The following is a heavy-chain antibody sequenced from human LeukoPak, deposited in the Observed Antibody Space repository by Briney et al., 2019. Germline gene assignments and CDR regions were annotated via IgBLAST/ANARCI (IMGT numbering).Heavy chain of an antibody. Sequence: ASVKVSCKASGYTFTSHAMNWVRQAPGQGLEWMGWINTNTGNPTYAQGFTGRFVFSLDTSVSTAYLQISSLKAEDTAVYYCARDFFPGYYYGSGMEAGMDVWGQGTTVTVSS. D-gene: IGHD3-10*01. J-gene: IGHJ6*02. V-gene: IGHV7-4-1*02. CDR1: GYTFTSHA. CDR3: ARDFFPGYYYGSGMEAGMDV. CDR2: INTNTGNP.